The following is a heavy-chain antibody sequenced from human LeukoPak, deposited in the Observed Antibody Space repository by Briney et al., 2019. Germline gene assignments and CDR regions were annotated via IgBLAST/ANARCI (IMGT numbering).Heavy chain of an antibody. CDR1: GYTFTNYY. CDR3: ARDRAPKTVTSEVDAFDI. D-gene: IGHD4-17*01. CDR2: ISAYNGNT. J-gene: IGHJ3*02. V-gene: IGHV1-18*04. Sequence: ASVKVSCKASGYTFTNYYIHWVRQAPGQGLEWMGWISAYNGNTNYAQRLQGRVTMTTDTSTSTAYMELRGLRFDDTAVYYCARDRAPKTVTSEVDAFDIWGQGTMVTVSS.